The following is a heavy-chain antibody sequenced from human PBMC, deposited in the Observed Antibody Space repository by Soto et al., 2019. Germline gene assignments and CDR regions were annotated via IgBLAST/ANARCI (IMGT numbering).Heavy chain of an antibody. V-gene: IGHV3-30*18. J-gene: IGHJ4*02. CDR3: AKDRNTVRGVIINPQPFDY. CDR1: GFTFSSYG. D-gene: IGHD3-10*01. Sequence: PGGSLRLSCAASGFTFSSYGMHWVRQAPGKGLEWVAVISDDGSNKYYADSVKGRFTISRDNSKNTLYLQMNSLRAEDTAVYYCAKDRNTVRGVIINPQPFDYWGQGTLVTVSS. CDR2: ISDDGSNK.